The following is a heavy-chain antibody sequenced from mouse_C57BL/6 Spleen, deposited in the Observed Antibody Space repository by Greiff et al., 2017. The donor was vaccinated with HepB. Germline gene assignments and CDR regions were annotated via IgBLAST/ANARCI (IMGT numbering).Heavy chain of an antibody. D-gene: IGHD1-1*01. J-gene: IGHJ1*03. CDR2: ISSGGDYI. CDR1: GFTFSSYA. Sequence: EVMLVESGEGLVKPGGSLKLSCAASGFTFSSYAMSWVRQTPEKRLEWVAYISSGGDYIYYADTVKGRFTISRDNARNTLYLQMSSLKSEDSAMYYGTREEYYYGSRGGYFDVWGTGTTGTVCS. V-gene: IGHV5-9-1*02. CDR3: TREEYYYGSRGGYFDV.